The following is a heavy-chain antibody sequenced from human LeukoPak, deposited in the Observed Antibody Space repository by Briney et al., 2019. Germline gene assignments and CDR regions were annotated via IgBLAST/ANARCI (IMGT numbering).Heavy chain of an antibody. Sequence: SETLSLTCTVSGGSISSGSYYWSWIRQPAGKGLEWIGRIYTSGSTNYNPSLKSRVTISVDTSKNQFSLKLSSVTAADTAVYYCARYSSGWYESYWGQGTLVTASS. CDR1: GGSISSGSYY. V-gene: IGHV4-61*02. CDR3: ARYSSGWYESY. J-gene: IGHJ4*02. D-gene: IGHD6-19*01. CDR2: IYTSGST.